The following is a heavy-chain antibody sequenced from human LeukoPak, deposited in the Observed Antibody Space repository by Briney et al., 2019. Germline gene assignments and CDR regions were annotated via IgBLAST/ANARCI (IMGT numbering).Heavy chain of an antibody. Sequence: PSETLSLTCRVSGGSISGYYWSWIRQPPGKELEWIGYIYYSGSTNYNPSLKSRVTISLDTSKNQFSLKLSSVTPADTAVYYCARYSNAYAGARWFDHWGQGTLVTVS. J-gene: IGHJ5*02. D-gene: IGHD2-21*01. V-gene: IGHV4-59*01. CDR3: ARYSNAYAGARWFDH. CDR2: IYYSGST. CDR1: GGSISGYY.